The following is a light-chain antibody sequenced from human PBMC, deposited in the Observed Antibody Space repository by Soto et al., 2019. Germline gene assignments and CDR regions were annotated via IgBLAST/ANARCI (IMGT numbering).Light chain of an antibody. J-gene: IGLJ1*01. CDR3: AAWDDSLSNYV. V-gene: IGLV1-47*02. CDR1: SSNIGNNY. Sequence: QSVLTQPPSASGTPGQRVTISCSGSSSNIGNNYVYWYQHLPGAAPKLLIYSHNQRPSGVPDRFSGSKSGTSASLAISGLRSEDEAAYYCAAWDDSLSNYVFGPGTKLTVL. CDR2: SHN.